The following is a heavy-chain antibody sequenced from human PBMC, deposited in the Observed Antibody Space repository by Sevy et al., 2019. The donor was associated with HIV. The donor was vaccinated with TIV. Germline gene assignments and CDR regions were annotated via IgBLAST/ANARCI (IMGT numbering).Heavy chain of an antibody. D-gene: IGHD3-22*01. CDR1: GGSISSSSYY. J-gene: IGHJ6*02. Sequence: SETLSLTCTVSGGSISSSSYYWGWIRQPPGKGLEWIGSIYYSGSTYYNPSLKSRVTISVDTSKNQFSLKLSSVTAADTAVYYCARLDCYDSSPPADYYYGMDVWGQGTTVTVSS. CDR3: ARLDCYDSSPPADYYYGMDV. V-gene: IGHV4-39*01. CDR2: IYYSGST.